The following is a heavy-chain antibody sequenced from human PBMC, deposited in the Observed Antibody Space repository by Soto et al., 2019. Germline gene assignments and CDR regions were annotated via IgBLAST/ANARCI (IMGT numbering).Heavy chain of an antibody. Sequence: PLETLPLTCTVSGGSSISSSYCWGWIRQPPGKGLEWIGSIYYSGSTYYNPSLKSRVTISVDTSKNQFSLKLSSVTAADTAVYYCATQEVGGSYVYTFDPWGQGTLVTVSS. CDR3: ATQEVGGSYVYTFDP. CDR1: GGSSISSSYC. J-gene: IGHJ5*02. D-gene: IGHD1-26*01. V-gene: IGHV4-39*01. CDR2: IYYSGST.